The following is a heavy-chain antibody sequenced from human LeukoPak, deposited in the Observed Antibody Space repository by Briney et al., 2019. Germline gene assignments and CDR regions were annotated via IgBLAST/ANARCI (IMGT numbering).Heavy chain of an antibody. D-gene: IGHD6-19*01. J-gene: IGHJ4*02. CDR1: GESFSGYY. CDR3: ASGEGWLVRY. CDR2: INHTGGT. V-gene: IGHV4-34*01. Sequence: SETLSLTCAVYGESFSGYYWNWIRQPPGKGLEWIGEINHTGGTNYNPSLKSRVTISVDTSKTQFSLKLNSVTAADTAVYYCASGEGWLVRYWGQGTLVTVSS.